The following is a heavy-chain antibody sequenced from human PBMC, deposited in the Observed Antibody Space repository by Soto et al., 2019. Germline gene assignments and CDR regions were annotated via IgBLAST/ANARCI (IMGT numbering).Heavy chain of an antibody. CDR2: ISSSGATT. CDR1: GFIFSDYA. Sequence: EVQLLESGGDLVQRGGSLRLSCAASGFIFSDYAMSWVRQAPGKGLEWVSGISSSGATTYYPDSVKGRFTISRDNSKNTLYLQMNGLRDGDTAVYYCAKGGIPRSYNIPKVDFDLWGQGSLVAVSS. D-gene: IGHD3-10*01. J-gene: IGHJ4*02. CDR3: AKGGIPRSYNIPKVDFDL. V-gene: IGHV3-23*01.